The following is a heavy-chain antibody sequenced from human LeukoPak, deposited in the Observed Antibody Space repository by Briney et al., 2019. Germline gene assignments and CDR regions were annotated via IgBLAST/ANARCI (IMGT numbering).Heavy chain of an antibody. V-gene: IGHV3-15*01. J-gene: IGHJ4*02. CDR2: LKSKIDGGTT. Sequence: GGSLRLSCAASGFTISNAWMSWVRQAPGKGLDWVGRLKSKIDGGTTDYAAPVKGRFTISRDDSKNTLYLQMSSLKTEDTAVYYCTTMSSVSTIDYWGQGTLVTVSS. CDR3: TTMSSVSTIDY. CDR1: GFTISNAW. D-gene: IGHD2-21*02.